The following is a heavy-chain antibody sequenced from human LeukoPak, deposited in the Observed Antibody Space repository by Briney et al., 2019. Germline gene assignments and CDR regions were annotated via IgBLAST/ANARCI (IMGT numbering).Heavy chain of an antibody. CDR3: VGTIASRGSEY. CDR2: LPPDELGI. J-gene: IGHJ4*02. V-gene: IGHV3-74*01. Sequence: GESLEISCKGSGYSFTNYWVQWVRQAPGMGLVWVSRLPPDELGIIYADSVKGRFTVSRDNAKNTVYLQMNNLRVDDTAMYYCVGTIASRGSEYWGQGALVTVSS. CDR1: GYSFTNYW. D-gene: IGHD6-6*01.